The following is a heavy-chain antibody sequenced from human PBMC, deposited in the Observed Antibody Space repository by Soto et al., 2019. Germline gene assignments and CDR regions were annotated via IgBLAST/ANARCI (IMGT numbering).Heavy chain of an antibody. CDR2: IYYSGST. Sequence: PSETLSLTCTVSGGSISSYYWSWIRQPPGKGLEWIGYIYYSGSTNYNPSLKSRVTISVDTSKNQFSLKLSSVTAADTAVYYCARVRLYSSAFDYWGKGTLVTVSS. CDR3: ARVRLYSSAFDY. CDR1: GGSISSYY. J-gene: IGHJ4*02. D-gene: IGHD6-19*01. V-gene: IGHV4-59*01.